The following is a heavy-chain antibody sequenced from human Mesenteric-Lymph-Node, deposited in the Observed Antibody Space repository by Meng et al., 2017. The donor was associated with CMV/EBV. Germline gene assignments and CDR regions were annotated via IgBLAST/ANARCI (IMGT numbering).Heavy chain of an antibody. D-gene: IGHD6-13*01. CDR3: AREMYSSSWPIFDY. CDR1: GFTFSSYG. CDR2: IRYDGSNE. Sequence: GESLKISCAASGFTFSSYGMHWVRQAPGKGLEWVAFIRYDGSNEYYANSVKGRFTISRDNSKNTLYLQMNSLRAEDTAVYYCAREMYSSSWPIFDYWGQGTLVTVSS. V-gene: IGHV3-30*02. J-gene: IGHJ4*02.